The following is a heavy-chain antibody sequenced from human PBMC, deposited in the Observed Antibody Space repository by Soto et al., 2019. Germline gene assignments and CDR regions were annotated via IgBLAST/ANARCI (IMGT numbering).Heavy chain of an antibody. CDR3: AKGISNGSRSPDGFDI. D-gene: IGHD3-10*01. Sequence: GGSLRLSCAASGFSFSSYAMGWVRQAPGKGLEWVSGISGSGGSTFYGDSVKGRFTISRDNSKNMMSLQMNSLRAGDTAVYYYAKGISNGSRSPDGFDIWGQGTMVTVSS. CDR1: GFSFSSYA. J-gene: IGHJ3*02. CDR2: ISGSGGST. V-gene: IGHV3-23*01.